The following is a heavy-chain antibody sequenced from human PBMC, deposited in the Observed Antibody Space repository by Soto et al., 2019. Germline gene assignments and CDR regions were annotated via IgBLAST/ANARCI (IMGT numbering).Heavy chain of an antibody. Sequence: QVQLVQSGAEVKKPGSSVKVSCKASGGTFSNYALISWVRQAPGQGPEWMGGIIPIDATVNYAQKFQGRITITADESTTTAYMDLGSLRSEDTAVYYCASDLRGFGYTYADVWGQGTTVTVSS. V-gene: IGHV1-69*12. D-gene: IGHD3-10*01. J-gene: IGHJ6*01. CDR1: GGTFSNYA. CDR3: ASDLRGFGYTYADV. CDR2: IIPIDATV.